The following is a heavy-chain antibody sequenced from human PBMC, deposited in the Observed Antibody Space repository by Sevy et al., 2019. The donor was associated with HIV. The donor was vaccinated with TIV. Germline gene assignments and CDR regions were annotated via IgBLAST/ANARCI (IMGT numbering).Heavy chain of an antibody. CDR2: ISYDGSNK. D-gene: IGHD6-6*01. CDR1: GFTFSSYA. J-gene: IGHJ6*02. V-gene: IGHV3-30-3*01. Sequence: GGSLRLSCAASGFTFSSYAMHWVRQAPGKGLEWVAVISYDGSNKYYADSVKGRFTISRDNSKNTLYLQMNSLRAEDTAVYYWARDPDIYSSSSEYYYYYGMDVWGQGTTVTVSS. CDR3: ARDPDIYSSSSEYYYYYGMDV.